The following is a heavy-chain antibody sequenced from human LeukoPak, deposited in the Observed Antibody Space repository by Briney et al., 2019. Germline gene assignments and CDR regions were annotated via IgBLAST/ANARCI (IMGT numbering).Heavy chain of an antibody. V-gene: IGHV1-69*05. CDR3: ARHKWRWFDP. J-gene: IGHJ5*02. CDR2: IIPIFGTA. CDR1: GGTFSSYA. Sequence: ASVKVSCKASGGTFSSYAISWVRQAPGQGLEWMRGIIPIFGTANYAQKFQGRVTITTDESTSTAYMELSSLRSEDTAVYYCARHKWRWFDPRGQGTLVTVSS. D-gene: IGHD2-8*01.